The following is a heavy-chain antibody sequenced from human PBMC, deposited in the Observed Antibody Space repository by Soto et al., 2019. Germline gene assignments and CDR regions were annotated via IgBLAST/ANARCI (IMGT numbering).Heavy chain of an antibody. V-gene: IGHV4-34*01. J-gene: IGHJ6*02. D-gene: IGHD6-13*01. CDR3: ARRPFRAAAGSGYYYYGLDV. Sequence: SETLSLTCAVYGGSFSGSYWSWIRKPPGKGLEWIGEINHSGSTNYNPSLKSRVTISVDTSKNQFSLKLSSVTAADTAVYYCARRPFRAAAGSGYYYYGLDVWGQGTTVT. CDR2: INHSGST. CDR1: GGSFSGSY.